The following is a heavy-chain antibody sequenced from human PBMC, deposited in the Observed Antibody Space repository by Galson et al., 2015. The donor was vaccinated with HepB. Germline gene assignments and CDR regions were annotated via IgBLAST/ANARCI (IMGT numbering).Heavy chain of an antibody. V-gene: IGHV3-64D*06. CDR1: GFTFSSYA. Sequence: SLRLSCAASGFTFSSYAMHWVRQAPGKGLEYVSAISSNGGSTYYADSVKGRFTISRDNSKNTLYLQMSSLRAEDTAVYYCVKAGRVVVTARFDYWGQGTLVTVSS. CDR3: VKAGRVVVTARFDY. CDR2: ISSNGGST. J-gene: IGHJ4*02. D-gene: IGHD2-21*02.